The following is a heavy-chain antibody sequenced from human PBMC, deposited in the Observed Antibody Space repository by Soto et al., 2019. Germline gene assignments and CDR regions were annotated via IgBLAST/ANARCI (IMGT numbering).Heavy chain of an antibody. Sequence: PGGSLRLSCATSGFTFNTYPMTWVRQAPGKGLEWVSSISSTAGRTSSYADSVKGRFAISRDFSDNTVYLQMNNLRVDDTAVYFCAKGVLSFHYGMEVWGHGTTVTV. D-gene: IGHD3-10*01. CDR2: ISSTAGRTS. J-gene: IGHJ6*02. V-gene: IGHV3-23*01. CDR1: GFTFNTYP. CDR3: AKGVLSFHYGMEV.